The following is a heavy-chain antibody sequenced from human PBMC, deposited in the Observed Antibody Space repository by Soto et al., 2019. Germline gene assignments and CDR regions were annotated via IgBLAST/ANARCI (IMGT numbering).Heavy chain of an antibody. CDR1: GFTFSSYG. D-gene: IGHD2-15*01. J-gene: IGHJ4*02. CDR3: AKDTVVVVAAIDH. CDR2: ISYEGSDK. Sequence: QVQLVESGGGVVQPGRSLRLSCAASGFTFSSYGMHWVRQAPGKGLEWVAVISYEGSDKYYADSVKGRFTISRDNSKNTLYLQMNSLRAEDTAVYYCAKDTVVVVAAIDHWGQGTLVTVSS. V-gene: IGHV3-30*18.